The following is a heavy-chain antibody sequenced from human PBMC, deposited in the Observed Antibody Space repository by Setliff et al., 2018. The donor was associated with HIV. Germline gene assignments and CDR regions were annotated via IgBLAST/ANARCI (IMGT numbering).Heavy chain of an antibody. V-gene: IGHV4-61*02. Sequence: SETLSLTCTVSGGSISSRSYYWSWLRQPAGKGLEWIGRIYSNGNTDYNPSLKSRVTISEDTSKNQFSLKVISETAADTAMYFCARESPDGLDYWGQGTLVTVSA. CDR1: GGSISSRSYY. D-gene: IGHD2-8*01. CDR2: IYSNGNT. CDR3: ARESPDGLDY. J-gene: IGHJ4*02.